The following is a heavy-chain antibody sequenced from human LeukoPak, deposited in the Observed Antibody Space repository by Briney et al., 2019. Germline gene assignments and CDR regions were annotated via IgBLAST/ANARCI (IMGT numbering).Heavy chain of an antibody. CDR2: ISGSGGST. CDR1: GFTFNNYA. V-gene: IGHV3-23*01. CDR3: AKDIVVVPARSSQVDD. Sequence: PGGSLRLSCAASGFTFNNYAMTWVRQAPGKGLEWVSAISGSGGSTYYTDSVRGRFTISRDNSKNTLYLQMNSLRAEDTAVYYCAKDIVVVPARSSQVDDWGRGTLVTVSS. D-gene: IGHD2-2*01. J-gene: IGHJ4*02.